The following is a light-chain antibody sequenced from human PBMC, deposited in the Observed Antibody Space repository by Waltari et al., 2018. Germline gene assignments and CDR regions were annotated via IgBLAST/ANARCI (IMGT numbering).Light chain of an antibody. J-gene: IGLJ2*01. Sequence: QPPSASGTPGQSVTIPCSGSISNIGTPYVYWYQQLPGTAPKLLIYLTHQRPSGVPDRFSASKSDTSASLAISGLRFEDEADYYCATRDEGPTVVFGGGTKLTVL. V-gene: IGLV1-47*01. CDR1: ISNIGTPY. CDR2: LTH. CDR3: ATRDEGPTVV.